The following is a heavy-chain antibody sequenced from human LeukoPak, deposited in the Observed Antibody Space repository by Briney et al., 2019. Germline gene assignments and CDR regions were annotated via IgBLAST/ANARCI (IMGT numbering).Heavy chain of an antibody. CDR3: ARLRYFDY. CDR2: INHSGST. J-gene: IGHJ4*02. Sequence: GSLRLSCVASGFTLRSYVMNWVRQPPGKGLEWIGEINHSGSTNYNPSLKSRVTISVDTSKNQFSLKLSSVTAADTAVYYCARLRYFDYWGQGTLVTVSS. CDR1: GFTLRSYV. V-gene: IGHV4-34*01.